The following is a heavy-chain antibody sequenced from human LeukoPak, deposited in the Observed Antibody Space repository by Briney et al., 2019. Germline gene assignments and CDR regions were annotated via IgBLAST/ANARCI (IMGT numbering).Heavy chain of an antibody. CDR3: AELGITMIGGV. V-gene: IGHV3-21*01. CDR1: GFTFSSYT. J-gene: IGHJ6*04. D-gene: IGHD3-10*02. Sequence: GGSLRLSCAASGFTFSSYTMNWVRQAPGKGLEWVSSITSSSSYIYYADSVMGRFTISRDNAKNSLYLQMNSLRAEDTAVYYCAELGITMIGGVWGKGTTVTISS. CDR2: ITSSSSYI.